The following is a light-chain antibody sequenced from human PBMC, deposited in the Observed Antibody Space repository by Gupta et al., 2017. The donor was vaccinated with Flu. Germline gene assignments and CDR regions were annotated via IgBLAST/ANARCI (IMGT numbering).Light chain of an antibody. CDR2: AAS. CDR3: QQNNSFPLT. Sequence: DIHMTQSSSSLSASVGDRVTITCRASQDIRTWLSLYQQKPEKAPKSLIYAASKLRSGVSSRFSVGGCGTEFTLTISGVQREDFANYYCQQNNSFPLTFGRGTKVEIK. CDR1: QDIRTW. J-gene: IGKJ4*01. V-gene: IGKV1D-16*01.